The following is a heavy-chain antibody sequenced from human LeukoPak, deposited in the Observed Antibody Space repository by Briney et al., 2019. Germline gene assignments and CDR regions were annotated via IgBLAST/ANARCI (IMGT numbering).Heavy chain of an antibody. CDR2: ISYDGSNK. J-gene: IGHJ3*02. CDR3: AKQVGSAGSDAFDI. Sequence: GGSLRLSCVVSGISLTNYGMHWVRQAPGKGLEWVAVISYDGSNKYYADSVKGRFTISRDNSKNTLYLQMNSLRAEDTAVYYCAKQVGSAGSDAFDIWGQGTMVTVSS. V-gene: IGHV3-30*18. D-gene: IGHD6-13*01. CDR1: GISLTNYG.